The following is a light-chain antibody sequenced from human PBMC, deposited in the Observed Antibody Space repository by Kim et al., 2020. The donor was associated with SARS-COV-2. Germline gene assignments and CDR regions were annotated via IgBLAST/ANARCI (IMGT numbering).Light chain of an antibody. CDR1: NIGGKS. J-gene: IGLJ2*01. CDR2: YDT. Sequence: SYELTQPPSLSVAPGETATISCGGNNIGGKSVHWYQQRPGQAPILVIYYDTDRPSGIPERFSGSNSGDTATLTISRAEAGDEADYYCQVFDADTNHEVFGGGTQLTVL. CDR3: QVFDADTNHEV. V-gene: IGLV3-21*04.